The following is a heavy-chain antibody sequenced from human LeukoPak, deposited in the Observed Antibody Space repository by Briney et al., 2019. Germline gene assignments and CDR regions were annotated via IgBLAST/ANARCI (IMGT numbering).Heavy chain of an antibody. J-gene: IGHJ4*02. Sequence: GGSLRLSCAASGFTFDDYAMHWVRQAPGKGLEWVSGISWNSGSIGYADSVKGRFTISRDNAKNSLYLQMNSLRAEDTALYYCASLGYCGSTSCPRDYWGQGTLVTVSS. CDR2: ISWNSGSI. D-gene: IGHD2-2*01. CDR3: ASLGYCGSTSCPRDY. CDR1: GFTFDDYA. V-gene: IGHV3-9*01.